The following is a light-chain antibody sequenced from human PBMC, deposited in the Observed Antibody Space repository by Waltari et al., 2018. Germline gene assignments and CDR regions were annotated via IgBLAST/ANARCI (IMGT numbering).Light chain of an antibody. Sequence: QSALTQPASVSGSPGQSITFSCSGSSSDVGGQNHVSWSQHHPGKAPKLMMYDVSNRPAGISHRFSASKSGNTASLTISGLQAEDEADYYCSSYTSSDSLVFGTGTAVTVL. V-gene: IGLV2-14*01. J-gene: IGLJ1*01. CDR2: DVS. CDR3: SSYTSSDSLV. CDR1: SSDVGGQNH.